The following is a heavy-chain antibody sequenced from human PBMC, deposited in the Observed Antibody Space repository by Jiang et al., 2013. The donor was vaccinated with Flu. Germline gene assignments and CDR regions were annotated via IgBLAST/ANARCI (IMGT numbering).Heavy chain of an antibody. D-gene: IGHD1-26*01. V-gene: IGHV5-51*01. J-gene: IGHJ4*02. CDR3: ARSKDKSGSYSGFDY. CDR2: IYPGDSDT. CDR1: GYSFTNYW. Sequence: GAEVKKPGESLKISCKGSGYSFTNYWIGWVRQMPGKGLEWMGIIYPGDSDTRYSPSFQGQVTISADKSISTAYLRWRSLKASDTAMYYCARSKDKSGSYSGFDYWGQGTLVTVAS.